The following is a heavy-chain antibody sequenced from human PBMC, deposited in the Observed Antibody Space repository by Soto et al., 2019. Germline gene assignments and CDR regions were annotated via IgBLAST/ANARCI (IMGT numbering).Heavy chain of an antibody. CDR2: IIPIFGTA. D-gene: IGHD2-2*01. CDR1: GGTFSSYA. J-gene: IGHJ6*02. Sequence: VKVSCKASGGTFSSYAISWVRQAPGQGLEWMGGIIPIFGTANYAQKFQGRVTITADESTSTAYMELSSLRSEDTAVYYCARYLPAANYYYYGMDVWGQGTTVTVSS. V-gene: IGHV1-69*13. CDR3: ARYLPAANYYYYGMDV.